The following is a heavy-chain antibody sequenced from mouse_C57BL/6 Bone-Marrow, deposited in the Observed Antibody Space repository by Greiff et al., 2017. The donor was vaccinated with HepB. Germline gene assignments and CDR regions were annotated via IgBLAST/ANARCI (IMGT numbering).Heavy chain of an antibody. CDR3: TRLGLLRWDY. Sequence: VQLQQSGAELVRPGASVTLSCKASGYTFTDYEMHWVKQTPVHGLEWIGAIDPETGGTAYNQKFKGKAILTADKSSSTAYMELRSLTSEDSAVYYCTRLGLLRWDYWGQGTTLTVSS. V-gene: IGHV1-15*01. J-gene: IGHJ2*01. CDR2: IDPETGGT. CDR1: GYTFTDYE. D-gene: IGHD1-1*01.